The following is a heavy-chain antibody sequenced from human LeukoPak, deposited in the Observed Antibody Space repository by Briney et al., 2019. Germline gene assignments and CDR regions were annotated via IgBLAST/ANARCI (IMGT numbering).Heavy chain of an antibody. CDR2: ISYDGSNK. J-gene: IGHJ4*02. Sequence: GGSLRLSCAASGFTFSSYAMHWVRQAPGKGLEWVAVISYDGSNKYYADSVKGRFTISRDNSKNTPYLQMNSLRAEDTAVYYCAKEGYDFWSGYHYWGQGTLVTVSS. CDR1: GFTFSSYA. V-gene: IGHV3-30*04. CDR3: AKEGYDFWSGYHY. D-gene: IGHD3-3*01.